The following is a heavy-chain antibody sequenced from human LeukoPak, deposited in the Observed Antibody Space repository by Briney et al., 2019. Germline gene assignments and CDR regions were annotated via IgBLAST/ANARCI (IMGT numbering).Heavy chain of an antibody. J-gene: IGHJ4*02. CDR1: GETFIHNF. CDR3: ARAMPYFYGSIAVPGTIDY. CDR2: INHSGST. Sequence: SETLSLTCAVYGETFIHNFWTWIRQPLGKGLEWIGQINHSGSTYYNPSLKSRVTILVDTSKNQFSLKLTSVTAADTAVYYCARAMPYFYGSIAVPGTIDYWGQGILVTVSS. D-gene: IGHD6-19*01. V-gene: IGHV4-34*01.